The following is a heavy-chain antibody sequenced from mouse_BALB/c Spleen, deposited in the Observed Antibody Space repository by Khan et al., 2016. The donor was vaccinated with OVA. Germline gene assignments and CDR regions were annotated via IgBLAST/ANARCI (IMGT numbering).Heavy chain of an antibody. CDR3: ARWFDGYSSLYAMDD. J-gene: IGHJ4*01. D-gene: IGHD2-3*01. CDR1: GFSLTTYG. CDR2: IWSDGST. V-gene: IGHV2-6*02. Sequence: VQLKQSGPGLVAPSQSLSITCTVSGFSLTTYGVHWVRQPPGKGLEWLVVIWSDGSTNYNSVLKSRLSISKDNSKSQVFLKMNSLQTDDTAMYYCARWFDGYSSLYAMDDWGQGTSVTVSS.